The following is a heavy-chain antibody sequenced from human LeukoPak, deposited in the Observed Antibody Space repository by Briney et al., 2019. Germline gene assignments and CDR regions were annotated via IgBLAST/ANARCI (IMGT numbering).Heavy chain of an antibody. D-gene: IGHD1-1*01. CDR3: ARDKTEPDDVGFSAFDI. CDR1: GFTFSSYS. CDR2: ISSSSSYI. Sequence: PGGSLRLSCAASGFTFSSYSMNWVRQAPGKGLEWVSSISSSSSYIYYADSVKGRFTISRDNSKITLYLQMNSLRAEDTAVYYCARDKTEPDDVGFSAFDIWGQGTMVTVSS. V-gene: IGHV3-21*01. J-gene: IGHJ3*02.